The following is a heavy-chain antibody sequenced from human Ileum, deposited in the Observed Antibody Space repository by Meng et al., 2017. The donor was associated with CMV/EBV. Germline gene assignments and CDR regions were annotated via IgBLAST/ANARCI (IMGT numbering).Heavy chain of an antibody. CDR1: GGSISSYY. J-gene: IGHJ4*02. CDR2: VYSTGST. D-gene: IGHD1-26*01. Sequence: QVPLQESDPGLVKPSETLSLTCSVSGGSISSYYWSWIRQAPGKGLEWIGYVYSTGSTNYSPSLRSRVTISVDTSRNQFSLRLSSVTAADTAVYYCARTGRFRSYYFDYWGQGTLVTVSS. CDR3: ARTGRFRSYYFDY. V-gene: IGHV4-59*01.